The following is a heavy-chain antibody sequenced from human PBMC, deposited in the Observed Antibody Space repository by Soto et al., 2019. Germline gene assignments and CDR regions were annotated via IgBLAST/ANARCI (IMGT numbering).Heavy chain of an antibody. J-gene: IGHJ5*02. CDR3: AKDQDDFWSCYPLSDP. D-gene: IGHD3-3*01. CDR2: ISWNSGSI. Sequence: EVQLVESGGGLVQPGRSLRLSCAASGFTFDDYAMHWVRQAPGKGLEWVSGISWNSGSIGYAVSVKGRFTISRDNAKNSLYLQMNSLRADDTALYYCAKDQDDFWSCYPLSDPWGQGTLFTVSS. CDR1: GFTFDDYA. V-gene: IGHV3-9*01.